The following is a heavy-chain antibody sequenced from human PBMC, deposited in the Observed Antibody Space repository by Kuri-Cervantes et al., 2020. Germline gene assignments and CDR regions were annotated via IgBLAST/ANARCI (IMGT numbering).Heavy chain of an antibody. D-gene: IGHD3-3*01. CDR1: DGSISSYY. J-gene: IGHJ2*01. Sequence: ESLKISCTVSDGSISSYYWSWIRQPPGKGLEWIGYIYYSGSTNYNPSLKSRVTISVDTSKNQFSLKLSSVTAADTAVYYCARSGYYNYWYFDLWGRGTLVTVSS. CDR3: ARSGYYNYWYFDL. V-gene: IGHV4-59*01. CDR2: IYYSGST.